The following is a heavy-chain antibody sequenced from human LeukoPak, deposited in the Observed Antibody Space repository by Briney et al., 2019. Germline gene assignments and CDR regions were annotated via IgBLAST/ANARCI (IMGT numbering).Heavy chain of an antibody. CDR1: GFTFSSYE. CDR2: ISSSGTTI. J-gene: IGHJ4*02. Sequence: AGGSLRLSCAASGFTFSSYEMNWVRQAPGKGLEWVSYISSSGTTIYYADSVKVRFTISRDNAKNSLFLQMNSLRAEDTAVYYCARDGDYYDSSVPFDCWGQGTLVTVSS. V-gene: IGHV3-48*03. CDR3: ARDGDYYDSSVPFDC. D-gene: IGHD3-22*01.